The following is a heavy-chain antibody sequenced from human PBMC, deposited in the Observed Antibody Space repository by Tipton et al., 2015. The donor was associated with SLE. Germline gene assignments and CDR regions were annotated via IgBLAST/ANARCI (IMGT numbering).Heavy chain of an antibody. J-gene: IGHJ5*02. CDR3: ASCGTQVAGTNWFDP. D-gene: IGHD6-19*01. V-gene: IGHV4-39*07. Sequence: LRLSCTVSGGSITSSSSYWVWIRQPPGKRLEWIGSIYYSGSTYYNPSLKSRITMSVDTSKNQFSLKLSSVTAADTAVYYCASCGTQVAGTNWFDPWGQGTLVTVSS. CDR2: IYYSGST. CDR1: GGSITSSSSY.